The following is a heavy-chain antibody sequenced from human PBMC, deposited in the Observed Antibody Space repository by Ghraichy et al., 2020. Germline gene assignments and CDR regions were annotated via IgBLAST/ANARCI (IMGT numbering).Heavy chain of an antibody. J-gene: IGHJ5*02. CDR1: GFTFSSYS. V-gene: IGHV3-21*01. Sequence: GGSLRLSCAASGFTFSSYSMNWVRQAPGKGLEWVSSISSSSSYIYYADSVKGRFTISRDNAKNSLYLQMNSLRAEDTAVYYCARLLPEYSSSYGWFDPWGQGXLVTVSS. CDR3: ARLLPEYSSSYGWFDP. D-gene: IGHD6-6*01. CDR2: ISSSSSYI.